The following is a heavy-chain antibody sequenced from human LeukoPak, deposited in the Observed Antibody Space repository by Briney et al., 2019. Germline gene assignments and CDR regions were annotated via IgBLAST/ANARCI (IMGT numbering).Heavy chain of an antibody. J-gene: IGHJ4*02. CDR3: AKGATNGYSYGSSFDY. CDR2: IKQDGGEK. CDR1: GFTFSSYW. D-gene: IGHD5-18*01. Sequence: PGGSLRLSCVASGFTFSSYWVSWVRQAPGKGLEWVANIKQDGGEKYYVDSVEGRFTISRDNAKNSLYLHVNSLRAEDTAVYYCAKGATNGYSYGSSFDYWGQGTLVTVSS. V-gene: IGHV3-7*03.